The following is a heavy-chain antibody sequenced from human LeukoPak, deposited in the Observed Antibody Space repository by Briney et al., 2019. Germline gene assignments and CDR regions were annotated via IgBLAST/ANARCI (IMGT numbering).Heavy chain of an antibody. D-gene: IGHD5-12*01. Sequence: GGSLRLSCEASGFTFSSYAMGWVRQAPGKGLEWVSDVSNSGDDTWYADAVKGRFTISRDNSKNTLYLQMNSLRVEDTAVYYCAKDTLTTSGYFDPWGQGTLVTVSS. V-gene: IGHV3-23*01. CDR2: VSNSGDDT. CDR3: AKDTLTTSGYFDP. CDR1: GFTFSSYA. J-gene: IGHJ5*02.